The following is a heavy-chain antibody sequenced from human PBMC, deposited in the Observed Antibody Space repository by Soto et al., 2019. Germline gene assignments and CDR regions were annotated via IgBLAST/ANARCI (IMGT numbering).Heavy chain of an antibody. CDR1: GGSISSSNW. Sequence: SETLSLTCAVSGGSISSSNWWSWVRQPPGKGLEWIGEIYHSGSTNYNPSLKSRVTISVDKSKNQFSLKLSSVTAADTAVYYRARAIAQTPHWFDPWGQGTLVTVSS. V-gene: IGHV4-4*02. CDR3: ARAIAQTPHWFDP. J-gene: IGHJ5*02. CDR2: IYHSGST. D-gene: IGHD2-15*01.